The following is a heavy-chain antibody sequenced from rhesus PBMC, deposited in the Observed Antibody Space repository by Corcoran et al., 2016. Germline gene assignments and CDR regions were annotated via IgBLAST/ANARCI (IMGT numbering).Heavy chain of an antibody. CDR1: GYSISSGYG. J-gene: IGHJ4*01. CDR3: LSSGWSGF. CDR2: IFGGTGTT. Sequence: QVQLQESGPGLVKPSETLSLTCAVSGYSISSGYGCGWLRQPPGKGLEWIGQIFGGTGTTYYNPSLKSRVTVSKDTSKNQFSLRLTSVTAADTAVYYCLSSGWSGFWGQGVLVTVSS. V-gene: IGHV4-127*01. D-gene: IGHD6S26*01.